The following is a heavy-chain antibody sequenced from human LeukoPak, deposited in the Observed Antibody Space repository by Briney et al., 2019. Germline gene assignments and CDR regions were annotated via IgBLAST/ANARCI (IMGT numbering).Heavy chain of an antibody. J-gene: IGHJ4*02. CDR3: ARQWQLLGAFDY. D-gene: IGHD1-7*01. Sequence: SETLSLTCSVSGGSTSNSDYYWAWIRQPPGKGLEFIGSIYYSGSTYQNPSLKSRVTISLDTSRNQFSLKMSSVTAADTAVYYCARQWQLLGAFDYWGQGTLVTVSS. CDR1: GGSTSNSDYY. CDR2: IYYSGST. V-gene: IGHV4-39*01.